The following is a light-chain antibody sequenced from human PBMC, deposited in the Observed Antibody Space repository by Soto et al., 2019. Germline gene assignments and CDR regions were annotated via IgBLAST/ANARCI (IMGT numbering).Light chain of an antibody. CDR2: GAS. CDR1: QSVSSNF. CDR3: QQYGSSSIT. V-gene: IGKV3-20*01. J-gene: IGKJ5*01. Sequence: EIVLTQSPATLSLSPGERATLSCRASQSVSSNFLDWYQQKPGQAPRLLIYGASSRATGIPDRFSGSGSGTDFTLTISRLEPEDFAVYYCQQYGSSSITFGQGTRLEIK.